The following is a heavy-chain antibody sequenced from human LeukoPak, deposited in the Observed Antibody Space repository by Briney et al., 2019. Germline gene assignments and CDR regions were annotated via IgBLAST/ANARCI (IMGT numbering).Heavy chain of an antibody. Sequence: GGSLRLSCAASGFTFSSYGMHWVRQAPGKGLEWVAVIWYDGSNKYYADSVKGRFTISRDNSKNTLYLQMNSLRAEDTAVYYCARDTYDSSGYYGDYWGQGTLVTVSS. D-gene: IGHD3-22*01. V-gene: IGHV3-33*01. CDR2: IWYDGSNK. CDR1: GFTFSSYG. J-gene: IGHJ4*02. CDR3: ARDTYDSSGYYGDY.